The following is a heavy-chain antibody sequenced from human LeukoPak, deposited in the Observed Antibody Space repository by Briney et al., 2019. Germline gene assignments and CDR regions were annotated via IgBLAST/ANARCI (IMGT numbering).Heavy chain of an antibody. CDR2: IYYSGST. D-gene: IGHD4-17*01. Sequence: SETLSLTCTVSGGSISSYYWSWIRQPPGKGLEWIGYIYYSGSTNYNPSLKSRVTISVDTSKNQFSLKLSSVTAADTAVYYCARDQGDYEGGYYYMDVWGKGTTVTVSS. CDR1: GGSISSYY. CDR3: ARDQGDYEGGYYYMDV. J-gene: IGHJ6*03. V-gene: IGHV4-59*01.